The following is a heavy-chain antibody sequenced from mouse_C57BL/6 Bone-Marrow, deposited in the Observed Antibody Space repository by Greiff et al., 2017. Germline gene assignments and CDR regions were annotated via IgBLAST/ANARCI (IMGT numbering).Heavy chain of an antibody. CDR2: IDPETGGT. CDR1: GYTFTDYE. D-gene: IGHD1-1*01. CDR3: TRSPYYYGSIYYAMDY. V-gene: IGHV1-15*01. J-gene: IGHJ4*01. Sequence: VQLQESGAELVRPGASVTLSCKASGYTFTDYEMHWVKQTPVHGLEWIGAIDPETGGTAYNQKFKGKAILTADKSSSTAYMQLRRLTSEDSAVYYCTRSPYYYGSIYYAMDYWGQGTSVTVSS.